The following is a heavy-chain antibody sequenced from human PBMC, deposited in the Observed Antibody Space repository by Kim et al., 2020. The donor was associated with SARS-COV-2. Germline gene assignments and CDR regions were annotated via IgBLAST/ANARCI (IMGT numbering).Heavy chain of an antibody. D-gene: IGHD2-2*01. CDR3: ATSWPFHY. V-gene: IGHV3-23*01. CDR2: GDST. Sequence: GDSTSYADSVKGRFTFSRDNSKNTLYLQMNSLRADDTAVYYCATSWPFHYWGQGTLVTVSS. J-gene: IGHJ4*02.